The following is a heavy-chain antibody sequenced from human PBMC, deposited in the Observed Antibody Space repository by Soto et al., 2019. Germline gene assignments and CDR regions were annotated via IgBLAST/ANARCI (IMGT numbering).Heavy chain of an antibody. V-gene: IGHV3-15*07. J-gene: IGHJ6*02. CDR1: GFSFSNAW. CDR2: IKRKIDGEKT. CDR3: TTGSVEGV. Sequence: EVQLVESGGGLVKPGGSLRLSCEASGFSFSNAWMNWVRQAPGKGLEWVGRIKRKIDGEKTDYAAPVKGRFTISRDDSKNTLSLQMNSLKADDTAVYYCTTGSVEGVWGQGTTVTVSS.